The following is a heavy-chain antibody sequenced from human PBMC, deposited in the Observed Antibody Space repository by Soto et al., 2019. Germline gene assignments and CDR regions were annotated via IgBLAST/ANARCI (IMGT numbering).Heavy chain of an antibody. CDR1: GGTFSSYA. D-gene: IGHD6-13*01. CDR2: IIPIFGTA. CDR3: ARKYSSSWPRAGWFDP. Sequence: SVKVACKASGGTFSSYAISWVRQAPGQGLEWMGGIIPIFGTANYAQKFQGRVTITADESTSTAYMELSSLRSEDTAVYYCARKYSSSWPRAGWFDPWGQGTLVTVSS. V-gene: IGHV1-69*13. J-gene: IGHJ5*02.